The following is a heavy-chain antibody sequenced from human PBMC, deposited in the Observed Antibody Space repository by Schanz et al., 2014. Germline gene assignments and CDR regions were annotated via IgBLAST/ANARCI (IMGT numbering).Heavy chain of an antibody. J-gene: IGHJ4*02. D-gene: IGHD5-12*01. V-gene: IGHV1-46*01. CDR3: ARDCSAYVGNYFDY. Sequence: VQLVQSGAEVKKPGASVKVSCKASGYTFVSYSMHWVRQAPGQGLEWMGSINPSGGGTSYALRFQDRVTVTRDTSRSTVYMELSSLRSEDTAVYYCARDCSAYVGNYFDYWGQGTLVTVSS. CDR1: GYTFVSYS. CDR2: INPSGGGT.